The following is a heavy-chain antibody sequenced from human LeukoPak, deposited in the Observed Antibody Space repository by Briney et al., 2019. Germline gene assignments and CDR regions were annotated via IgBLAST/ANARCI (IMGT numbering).Heavy chain of an antibody. CDR3: AKDLELYCSSTSCSYFDY. D-gene: IGHD2-2*01. CDR2: IRYDGSNK. V-gene: IGHV3-30*02. J-gene: IGHJ4*02. Sequence: GGSLRLSCAASGFTFSSYGMHWVRQAPGKGLEWVAFIRYDGSNKYYADSVKGRFTISRDNSKNTLYLQMNSLRAEDTAVYYCAKDLELYCSSTSCSYFDYWGQGTLVTVSS. CDR1: GFTFSSYG.